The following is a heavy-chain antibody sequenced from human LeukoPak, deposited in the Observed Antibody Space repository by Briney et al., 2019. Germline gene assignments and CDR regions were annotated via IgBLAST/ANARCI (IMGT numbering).Heavy chain of an antibody. J-gene: IGHJ4*02. CDR2: ISHGGST. CDR1: GGSISSSSW. CDR3: ARVTATTPFDY. D-gene: IGHD1-1*01. Sequence: PSETLSLTCAVSGGSISSSSWWSWVRQPPGKGLEWIGEISHGGSTNYNPSLESRVTISVDTSKNQFSLNLDSVTAADTAVYFCARVTATTPFDYWGQGTVVTVSS. V-gene: IGHV4-4*02.